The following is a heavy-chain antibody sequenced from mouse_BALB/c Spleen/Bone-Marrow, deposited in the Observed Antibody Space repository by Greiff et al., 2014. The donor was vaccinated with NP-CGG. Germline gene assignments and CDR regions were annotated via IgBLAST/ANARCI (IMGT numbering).Heavy chain of an antibody. D-gene: IGHD1-1*01. V-gene: IGHV14-3*02. J-gene: IGHJ3*01. CDR1: GFNVKDTH. Sequence: VQLQQSGAELVKPGASVKLSCTASGFNVKDTHMHWVKQGPEQGLEWIGRIDPANGNTKYDPNFQGKATITADTSSNTAYLQLSSLTSEDTAVYYCSRDYGGTAWFVCWGHGTLVTVSA. CDR3: SRDYGGTAWFVC. CDR2: IDPANGNT.